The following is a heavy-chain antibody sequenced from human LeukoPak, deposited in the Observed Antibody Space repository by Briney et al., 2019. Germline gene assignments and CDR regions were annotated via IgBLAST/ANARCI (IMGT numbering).Heavy chain of an antibody. D-gene: IGHD5-18*01. V-gene: IGHV4-39*01. J-gene: IGHJ5*02. Sequence: SETLSLTCTVSGGSISSSSYYWGWIRQPPGKGLEWIGSIYYSGSTYYNPSLKSRVTISVDTSKNQFSLKLSSVTAADTAVYYCARHGHYSYGSMGFDPWGQGTLVTVSS. CDR1: GGSISSSSYY. CDR2: IYYSGST. CDR3: ARHGHYSYGSMGFDP.